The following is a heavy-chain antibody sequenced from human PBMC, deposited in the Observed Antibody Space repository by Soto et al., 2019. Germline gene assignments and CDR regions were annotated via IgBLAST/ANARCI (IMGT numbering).Heavy chain of an antibody. V-gene: IGHV1-18*01. J-gene: IGHJ6*03. CDR3: ARDHDYYGSGSYMLYYYYYYMDV. CDR2: ISAYNGNT. Sequence: ASVKVSCKASGYTFTSYGISWVRQAPGQGLEWMGWISAYNGNTNYAQKLQGRVTMTTDTSTSTAYMELRSLGSDDTAVYYCARDHDYYGSGSYMLYYYYYYMDVWGKGTTVTVSS. CDR1: GYTFTSYG. D-gene: IGHD3-10*01.